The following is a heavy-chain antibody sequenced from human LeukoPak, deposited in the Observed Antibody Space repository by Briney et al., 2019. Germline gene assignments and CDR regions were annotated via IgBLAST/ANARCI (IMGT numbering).Heavy chain of an antibody. CDR1: GFTFSSTW. J-gene: IGHJ4*01. CDR3: TTRPKY. V-gene: IGHV3-15*01. CDR2: IKSNTDGGTV. Sequence: GGSLSLSCEASGFTFSSTWMSWVRQAPGKGLEWIGRIKSNTDGGTVDYAAPVKGRLTISRDDSKTTVYLQMNSLQAEDTAVYYCTTRPKYWGHGTLVTVSS.